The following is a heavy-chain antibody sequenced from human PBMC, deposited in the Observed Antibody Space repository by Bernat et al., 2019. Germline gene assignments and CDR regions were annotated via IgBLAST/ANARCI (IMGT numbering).Heavy chain of an antibody. Sequence: EVQLLESGGGLVQPGGSLRLSCAASGFTFSSYAMSWVRQAPGKGLEWVSAISGSGGSTYYADSVKGRFTISRDNAKNTVYLQMNSLRAEDTAVYYCARVRAARWGFDYWGQGTLVTVSS. CDR2: ISGSGGST. CDR1: GFTFSSYA. J-gene: IGHJ4*02. CDR3: ARVRAARWGFDY. V-gene: IGHV3-23*01. D-gene: IGHD6-6*01.